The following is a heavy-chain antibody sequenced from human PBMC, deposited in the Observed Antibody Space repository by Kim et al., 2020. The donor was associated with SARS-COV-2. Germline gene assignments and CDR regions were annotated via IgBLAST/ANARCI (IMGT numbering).Heavy chain of an antibody. CDR1: GGTFSSYA. J-gene: IGHJ6*02. Sequence: SVKVSCKASGGTFSSYAISWVRQAPGQGLEWMGGIIPIFGTANYAQKFQGRVTITADESTSTAYMELSSLRSEDTAVYYCARDGAPITMVRGVIIPLGYYYGMDVWGQGTTVTVSS. D-gene: IGHD3-10*01. CDR3: ARDGAPITMVRGVIIPLGYYYGMDV. V-gene: IGHV1-69*13. CDR2: IIPIFGTA.